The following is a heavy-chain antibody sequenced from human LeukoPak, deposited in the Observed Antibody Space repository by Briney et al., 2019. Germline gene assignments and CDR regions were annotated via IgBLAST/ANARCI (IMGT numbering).Heavy chain of an antibody. J-gene: IGHJ6*02. CDR2: FYNSGSI. D-gene: IGHD5-18*01. Sequence: SETLSLTCTISGASYSSYYWSWIRQPAGKGLEWIGRFYNSGSINYNPSFKRRVTMSFNTFIRHLLLRQTSGTAADTAVFFFARDFSYGSAVYGMDVWGQGTTATVSS. CDR3: ARDFSYGSAVYGMDV. V-gene: IGHV4-4*07. CDR1: GASYSSYY.